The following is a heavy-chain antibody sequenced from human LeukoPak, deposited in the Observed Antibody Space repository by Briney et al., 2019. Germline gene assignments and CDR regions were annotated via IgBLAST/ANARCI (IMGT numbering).Heavy chain of an antibody. V-gene: IGHV3-23*01. Sequence: GGSLRLSCAASGFTFSSYSMNWVRQAPGKGLEWVSAISVSGNTYHADSVKGRFTISRDSSKNTLYLQMNRLRAEDTAVYYCAKAPVTTCSGAYCYPFDYWGQGTLVTVSS. D-gene: IGHD2-21*01. J-gene: IGHJ4*02. CDR3: AKAPVTTCSGAYCYPFDY. CDR1: GFTFSSYS. CDR2: ISVSGNT.